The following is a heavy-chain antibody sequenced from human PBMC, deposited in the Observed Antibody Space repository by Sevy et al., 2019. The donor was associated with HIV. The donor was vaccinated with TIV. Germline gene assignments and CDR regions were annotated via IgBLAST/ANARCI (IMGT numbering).Heavy chain of an antibody. CDR1: GYTVTSYG. V-gene: IGHV1-18*01. J-gene: IGHJ4*02. CDR3: ARGLLFYYDSSGYYYDY. Sequence: ASVKVSCKASGYTVTSYGISWVRQAPGQGLEWMGWISAYNGNTNYAQKLQGRVTMTTDTSTSTAYMELRSLRSDDTAVYYCARGLLFYYDSSGYYYDYWGQGTLVTVSS. CDR2: ISAYNGNT. D-gene: IGHD3-22*01.